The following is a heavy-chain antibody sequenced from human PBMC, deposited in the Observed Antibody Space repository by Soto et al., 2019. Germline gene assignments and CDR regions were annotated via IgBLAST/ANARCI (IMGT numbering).Heavy chain of an antibody. Sequence: ASVKVSCKASGYTFTGNATHWVRQAPGQRLEWMGWINAGNGDTKYSQDFQGRVTITRDTSASTAYMDLSSLRSEDTAVYYCARVVDTRQLSPIFDYWGQGTLVTVSS. CDR2: INAGNGDT. CDR1: GYTFTGNA. D-gene: IGHD6-13*01. CDR3: ARVVDTRQLSPIFDY. J-gene: IGHJ4*02. V-gene: IGHV1-3*01.